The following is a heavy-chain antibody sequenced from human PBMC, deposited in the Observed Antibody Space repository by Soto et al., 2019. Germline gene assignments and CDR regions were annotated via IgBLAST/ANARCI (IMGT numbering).Heavy chain of an antibody. CDR3: AKGGGRSGYYSLFDY. CDR2: ISWNSGSI. J-gene: IGHJ4*02. Sequence: EVQLVESGGGLVQPGRSLRLSCAASGFTFDDYAMHWVRQAPGKGLEWVSGISWNSGSIGYADSVKGRFTISRYNATKSLYLQMNSLSAEDTALYYCAKGGGRSGYYSLFDYWGQGTLVTVAS. CDR1: GFTFDDYA. V-gene: IGHV3-9*01. D-gene: IGHD3-22*01.